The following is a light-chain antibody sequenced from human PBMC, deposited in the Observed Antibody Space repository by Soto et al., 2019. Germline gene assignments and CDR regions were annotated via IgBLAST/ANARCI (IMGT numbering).Light chain of an antibody. CDR2: GAS. CDR3: QQYGISGT. CDR1: QSVTNNY. J-gene: IGKJ1*01. Sequence: ITWAQTPCPVSRCPGERATLSCRASQSVTNNYLAWFPQTPGQAPRLLIYGASNTATGIPDRFSVSWSGTNFTLTIGRLEPEEFAVAYCQQYGISGTFGQGTQVQI. V-gene: IGKV3-20*01.